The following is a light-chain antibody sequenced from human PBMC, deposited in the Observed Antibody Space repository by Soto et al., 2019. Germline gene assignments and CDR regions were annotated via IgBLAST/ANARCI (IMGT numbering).Light chain of an antibody. V-gene: IGKV3-20*01. Sequence: EIVLTQSPGTLSLSPGERATLSCRASQSVSSSYLAWYQQKPGQAPRLLIYGASSRATGVAARFSGSGSGTDFTLTISRLEPEDFAAYYCQQYGGSPPYTFGQGTKLEIK. CDR3: QQYGGSPPYT. CDR2: GAS. CDR1: QSVSSSY. J-gene: IGKJ2*01.